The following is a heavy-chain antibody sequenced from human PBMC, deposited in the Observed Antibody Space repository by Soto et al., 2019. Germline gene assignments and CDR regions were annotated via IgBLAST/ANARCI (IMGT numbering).Heavy chain of an antibody. CDR2: IIPVLGTA. V-gene: IGHV1-69*08. J-gene: IGHJ2*01. Sequence: ASVKVSCKASGVTFSSYTISWVRQAPGQGLEWMGRIIPVLGTANCAQKFQGRVTITADESTSTAYMELSSLRSEDTAVYYCAREAPDIVVVPAAPREAGYWYFDLWGRGTLVTVSS. CDR3: AREAPDIVVVPAAPREAGYWYFDL. CDR1: GVTFSSYT. D-gene: IGHD2-2*01.